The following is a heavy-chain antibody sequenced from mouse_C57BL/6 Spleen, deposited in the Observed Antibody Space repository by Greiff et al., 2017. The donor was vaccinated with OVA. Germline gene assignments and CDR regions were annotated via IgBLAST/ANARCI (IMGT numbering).Heavy chain of an antibody. CDR2: IDPSDSYT. Sequence: QVQLQQPGAELVRPGPSVKLSCKASGYTFTSYWMHWVKQRPGQGLEWIGVIDPSDSYTNYNQKFKGKATLTVDTSSSPAYMQLSSLTSEDSAVYYCARGGNSVFAYWGQGTLVTVSA. CDR1: GYTFTSYW. D-gene: IGHD2-1*01. CDR3: ARGGNSVFAY. V-gene: IGHV1-59*01. J-gene: IGHJ3*01.